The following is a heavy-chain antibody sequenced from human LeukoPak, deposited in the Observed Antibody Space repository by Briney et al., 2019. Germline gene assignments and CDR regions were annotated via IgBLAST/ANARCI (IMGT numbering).Heavy chain of an antibody. CDR1: GGSISSYY. J-gene: IGHJ4*02. Sequence: SETLSLTCTVSGGSISSYYWSWIRQPAGKGLEWIGRIYTSGSTNYNPSLRSRVTMSVDTSKNQFSLKLSSVTAADTAVYYCARSHCGGGSCYKYYFDYWGQGTLVTVSS. CDR3: ARSHCGGGSCYKYYFDY. D-gene: IGHD2-15*01. CDR2: IYTSGST. V-gene: IGHV4-4*07.